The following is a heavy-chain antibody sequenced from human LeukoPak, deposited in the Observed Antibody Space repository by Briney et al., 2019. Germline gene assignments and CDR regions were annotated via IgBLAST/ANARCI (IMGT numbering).Heavy chain of an antibody. Sequence: PGGSLRLSCAASGFTFSSYGMSWVRQAPGKGLEWVSAISGSGGSTYYADSVKDRFTVSRDNSKDTLYLQMNSLRAEDTAVYYCAKTRPPAYDIWGQGTMVAVSS. V-gene: IGHV3-23*01. CDR2: ISGSGGST. CDR3: AKTRPPAYDI. CDR1: GFTFSSYG. J-gene: IGHJ3*02.